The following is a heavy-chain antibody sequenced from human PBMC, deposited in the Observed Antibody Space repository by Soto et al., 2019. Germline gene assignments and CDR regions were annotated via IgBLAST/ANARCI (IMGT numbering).Heavy chain of an antibody. CDR2: IYYSGST. J-gene: IGHJ3*02. V-gene: IGHV4-31*03. CDR3: ARDTITMIRDAVIGAFDI. D-gene: IGHD3-22*01. CDR1: GGSISSGGYY. Sequence: SETLSLTCTVSGGSISSGGYYWSWIRQHPGKGLEWIGYIYYSGSTYHNPSLKSRVTISVDTSKNQFSLKLSSVTAADTAVYYCARDTITMIRDAVIGAFDIWGQGTMVTVSS.